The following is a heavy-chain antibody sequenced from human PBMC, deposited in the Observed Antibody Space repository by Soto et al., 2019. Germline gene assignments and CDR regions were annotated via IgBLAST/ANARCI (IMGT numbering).Heavy chain of an antibody. CDR1: GFTFSSYE. CDR3: ARGCSGWPFEY. V-gene: IGHV3-48*03. D-gene: IGHD6-19*01. Sequence: GGSLRLSCAASGFTFSSYEMNWVRQAPGKGLEWVSYISSSGSSLYYADSVKGRFTISRDNAKNSLYLQMNSLRAEDTGVYYCARGCSGWPFEYWGQGTLVTVSS. CDR2: ISSSGSSL. J-gene: IGHJ4*02.